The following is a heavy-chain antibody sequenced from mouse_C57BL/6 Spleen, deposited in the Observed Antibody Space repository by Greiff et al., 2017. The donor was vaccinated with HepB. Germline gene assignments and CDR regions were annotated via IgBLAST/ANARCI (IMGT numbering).Heavy chain of an antibody. Sequence: VQLKESGAELARPGASVKMSCKASGYTFTSYTMHWVKQRPGQGLEWIGYINPSSGYTKYNQKFKDKATLTADKSSSTAYMQLSSLTSEDSAVYYCARYYGSSVSFDYWGQGTTLTVSS. D-gene: IGHD1-1*01. CDR1: GYTFTSYT. V-gene: IGHV1-4*01. J-gene: IGHJ2*01. CDR2: INPSSGYT. CDR3: ARYYGSSVSFDY.